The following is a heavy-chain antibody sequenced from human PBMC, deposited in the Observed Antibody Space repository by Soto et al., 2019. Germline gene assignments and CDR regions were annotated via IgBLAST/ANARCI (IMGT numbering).Heavy chain of an antibody. J-gene: IGHJ4*02. CDR3: ARDPLSLDYYDSSGPADY. Sequence: QVQLVQSGAEVKKPGASVEVSCKASGYTFTSYGISWVRQAPGQGLEWMGWISAYNGNTNYAQKLQGRVTMTTDTSTSTAYMELRSLRSDDTAVYYCARDPLSLDYYDSSGPADYWGQGTLVTVSS. CDR2: ISAYNGNT. D-gene: IGHD3-22*01. CDR1: GYTFTSYG. V-gene: IGHV1-18*01.